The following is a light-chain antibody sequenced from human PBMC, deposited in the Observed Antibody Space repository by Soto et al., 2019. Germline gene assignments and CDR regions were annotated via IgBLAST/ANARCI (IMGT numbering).Light chain of an antibody. CDR2: AAS. CDR3: QKYGSAPWT. J-gene: IGKJ1*01. V-gene: IGKV1-27*01. Sequence: DIQMTQSPSSLSASVRDRVTITCRASQGISNYLPWYQQKPGKVPKLLIYAASTLQSGVPSRFSGSGSGTDFTLTISSLQPGDVATYYCQKYGSAPWTFGEETKVQIK. CDR1: QGISNY.